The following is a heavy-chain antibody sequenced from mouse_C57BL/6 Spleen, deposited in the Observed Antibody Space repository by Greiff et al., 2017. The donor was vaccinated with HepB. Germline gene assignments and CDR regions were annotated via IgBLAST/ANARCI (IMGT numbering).Heavy chain of an antibody. CDR2: IYPGSGST. CDR3: ASRTPRGSYAMDY. V-gene: IGHV1-55*01. Sequence: QVQLKQPGAELVKPGASVKMSCKASGYTFTSYWITWVKQRPGQGLEWIGDIYPGSGSTNYNEKFKSKATLTVDTSSSTAYMQLSSLTSEDSAVYYCASRTPRGSYAMDYWGQGTSVTVSS. J-gene: IGHJ4*01. CDR1: GYTFTSYW.